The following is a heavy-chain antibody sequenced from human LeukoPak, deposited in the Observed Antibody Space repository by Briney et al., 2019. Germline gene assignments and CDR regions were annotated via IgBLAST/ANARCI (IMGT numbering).Heavy chain of an antibody. CDR2: IYHSGST. CDR3: ARAPNYDFWSGYLDY. V-gene: IGHV4-38-2*02. J-gene: IGHJ4*02. D-gene: IGHD3-3*01. Sequence: SETLSLTCTVSGYSIRSGDYWGWIRQPPGKGLEWIGNIYHSGSTYYDPSLKSRVIISVDTSKNHFSLKLSSVTAADTAVYYCARAPNYDFWSGYLDYWGQGTLVTVSS. CDR1: GYSIRSGDY.